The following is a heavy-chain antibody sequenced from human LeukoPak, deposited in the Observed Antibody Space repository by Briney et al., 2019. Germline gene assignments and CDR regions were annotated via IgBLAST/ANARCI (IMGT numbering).Heavy chain of an antibody. CDR1: GGSISTYY. D-gene: IGHD6-13*01. J-gene: IGHJ4*02. CDR3: ARENSNSWYLDY. V-gene: IGHV4-59*01. Sequence: SETLSLTCTVSGGSISTYYWSWIRQPPGKGLEWIGYIYNSGSTNYNPSLKSRVTISVDTSKNQFSLKLSSVTAADTAVYYCARENSNSWYLDYWGQGALVTVSS. CDR2: IYNSGST.